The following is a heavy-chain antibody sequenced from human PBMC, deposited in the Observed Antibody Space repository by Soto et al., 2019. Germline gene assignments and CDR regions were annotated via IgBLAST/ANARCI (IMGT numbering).Heavy chain of an antibody. V-gene: IGHV3-15*07. D-gene: IGHD3-16*02. CDR2: IKSKTDGGTT. Sequence: GGSLRLSCAASGFTFSNAWMNWVRQAPGKGLEWVGRIKSKTDGGTTDYAAPVKGRFTISRDDSKNTLYLQMNSLKTEDTAVYYCTTDGGDYDYVWGSYRYQPPHYYYYGMDVWGQGTTVTVSS. CDR1: GFTFSNAW. J-gene: IGHJ6*02. CDR3: TTDGGDYDYVWGSYRYQPPHYYYYGMDV.